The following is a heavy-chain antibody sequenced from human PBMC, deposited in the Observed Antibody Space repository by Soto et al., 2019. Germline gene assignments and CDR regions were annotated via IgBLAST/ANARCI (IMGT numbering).Heavy chain of an antibody. D-gene: IGHD6-19*01. V-gene: IGHV7-4-1*01. CDR1: GYTFTSYA. J-gene: IGHJ5*02. CDR2: INTNTGNP. Sequence: GASVKVYCKASGYTFTSYAMHWVRQAPGQGLEWMGWINTNTGNPTYAQGFTGRFVFSLDTSVSTAYLQICSLKAEDTAVYYCARDLAVAGTDGWFDPWGQGTLVTV. CDR3: ARDLAVAGTDGWFDP.